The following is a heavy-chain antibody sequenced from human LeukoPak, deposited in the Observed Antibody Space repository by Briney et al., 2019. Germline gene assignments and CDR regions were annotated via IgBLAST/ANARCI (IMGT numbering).Heavy chain of an antibody. J-gene: IGHJ4*02. D-gene: IGHD3-10*02. CDR1: GFTFSSYS. V-gene: IGHV3-21*01. CDR3: ARDYQMFGEFDY. CDR2: ISSSSSYI. Sequence: GGSLRLSCAASGFTFSSYSMNWVRQAPGKGLEWVSSISSSSSYIYYADSVKGRFTISRDNAKNSLYLQKNSLRAEDTAVYYCARDYQMFGEFDYWGQGTLVTVFS.